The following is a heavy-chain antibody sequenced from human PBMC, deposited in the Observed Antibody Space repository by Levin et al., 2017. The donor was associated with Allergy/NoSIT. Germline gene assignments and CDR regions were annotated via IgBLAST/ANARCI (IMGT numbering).Heavy chain of an antibody. J-gene: IGHJ4*02. CDR1: GFTFSTYG. D-gene: IGHD5-18*01. CDR2: ISYDGSNK. V-gene: IGHV3-30*18. Sequence: GGSLRLSCAASGFTFSTYGMHWVRQAPGKGLEWVAVISYDGSNKYYADSIKGRFTISRDNSQNTLFLEISCLRDEDTAVYYCAKDQVRGDIFGYRVWSFDDWGQGTLVTVSS. CDR3: AKDQVRGDIFGYRVWSFDD.